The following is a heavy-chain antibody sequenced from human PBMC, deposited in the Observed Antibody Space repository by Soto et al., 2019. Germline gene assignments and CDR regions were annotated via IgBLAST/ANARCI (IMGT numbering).Heavy chain of an antibody. CDR1: GGSFSGYY. J-gene: IGHJ5*02. V-gene: IGHV4-34*01. CDR2: INHSGST. Sequence: QVQLQQWGAGRLKPSETLSLTCAVYGGSFSGYYWSWIRQPPGKGLEWLGEINHSGSTHYNPSRKRRVTTSVATPKNHLALKLSSVTAAATDLYHCARRAAAGPWGQGTLVTVSS. D-gene: IGHD6-19*01. CDR3: ARRAAAGP.